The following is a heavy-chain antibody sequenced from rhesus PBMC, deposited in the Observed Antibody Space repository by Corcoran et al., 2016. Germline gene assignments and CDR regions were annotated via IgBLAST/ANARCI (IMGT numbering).Heavy chain of an antibody. V-gene: IGHV4-65*01. J-gene: IGHJ4*01. CDR1: GGSVNSSNW. CDR3: AREAPANY. CDR2: ISGSSGST. Sequence: QVQLQESGPGLVKPSETLSLTCAVSGGSVNSSNWWSWIRQPPGKGLEWIGYISGSSGSTYYNPSLKSRVTISTDTSKNQFSLKLSSVTAADTAVYYCAREAPANYWGQGVLVTVSS. D-gene: IGHD2-33*01.